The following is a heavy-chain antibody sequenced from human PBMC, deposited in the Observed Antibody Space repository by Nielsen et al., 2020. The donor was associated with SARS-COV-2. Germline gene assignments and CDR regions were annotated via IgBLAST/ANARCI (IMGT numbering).Heavy chain of an antibody. Sequence: GGSLRLSCAASGFTFSSYSMNWVRQAPGKGLEWVSSISSSSSYIYYADSVKGRFTISRDNSKNTLYLQMNSLRAEDTAVYYCARDKGGNSGDWGQGTLVPSPQ. V-gene: IGHV3-21*01. CDR1: GFTFSSYS. CDR3: ARDKGGNSGD. CDR2: ISSSSSYI. D-gene: IGHD4-23*01. J-gene: IGHJ4*02.